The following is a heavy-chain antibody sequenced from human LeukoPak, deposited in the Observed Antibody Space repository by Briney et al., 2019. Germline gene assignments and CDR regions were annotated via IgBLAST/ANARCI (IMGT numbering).Heavy chain of an antibody. CDR3: ARPGGASYFDY. J-gene: IGHJ4*02. CDR1: GYIFTSYG. CDR2: ISDYNGNT. D-gene: IGHD1-26*01. V-gene: IGHV1-18*01. Sequence: ASVKVSCKASGYIFTSYGISCVREAPGQVLEWLGWISDYNGNTNYAQKFQGRVTVTTDTSTTTAYMELRSLRSDDTAVYYCARPGGASYFDYWGQGTLVTVSS.